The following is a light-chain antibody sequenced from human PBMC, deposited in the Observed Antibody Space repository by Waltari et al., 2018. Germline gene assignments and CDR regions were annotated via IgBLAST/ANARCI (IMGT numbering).Light chain of an antibody. CDR1: QRVLYSSNNKNY. Sequence: DIVMTQSPASLAVSLGARATINCKSSQRVLYSSNNKNYLAWFQQKPGQPPKLLLYWASTRESGVPDRFSGSGSGTDFTLTISTLQAEDVAVYYCQQYYSTPPTFGQGTKVEIK. V-gene: IGKV4-1*01. CDR3: QQYYSTPPT. J-gene: IGKJ1*01. CDR2: WAS.